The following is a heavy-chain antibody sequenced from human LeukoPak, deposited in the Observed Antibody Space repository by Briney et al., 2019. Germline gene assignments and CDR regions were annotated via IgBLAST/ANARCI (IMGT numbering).Heavy chain of an antibody. V-gene: IGHV4-30-4*01. CDR3: ARAPTDYGGSFDY. Sequence: SQTLSLTCNVSGVSIRGGDYYWSWLRQPPGKTLEWIAYIYESGSTYYNPSLKSRVTISVDPSNNQFSLQLSSVTAADSAVYYCARAPTDYGGSFDYWSQGTLVTVSS. CDR2: IYESGST. CDR1: GVSIRGGDYY. D-gene: IGHD4-23*01. J-gene: IGHJ4*02.